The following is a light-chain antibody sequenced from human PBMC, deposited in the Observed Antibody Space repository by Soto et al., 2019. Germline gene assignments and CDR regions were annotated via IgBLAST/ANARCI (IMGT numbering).Light chain of an antibody. V-gene: IGLV2-11*01. J-gene: IGLJ2*01. CDR3: CSYAGSYTYVL. CDR1: SSDVGGYNF. Sequence: QSVLTQPRSVSGSPGQSVTISCTGTSSDVGGYNFVSWYQQHPGKAPKFMIYDVSKRPSGVPDRFSGSKSGNTASLTISGLQAEDEADYYCCSYAGSYTYVLFGGGTQLTVL. CDR2: DVS.